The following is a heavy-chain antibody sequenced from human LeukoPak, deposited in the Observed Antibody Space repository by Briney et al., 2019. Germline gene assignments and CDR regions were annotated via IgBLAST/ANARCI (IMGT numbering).Heavy chain of an antibody. Sequence: PSETLSLTFTVPGGSISSGGYSWSWIRQPPGKGLGWIGYIYYSVSTYYNPSLKSRVTISVDTSKNQFSLKLSSVTAADTAVYYCAREGSSDSTYCGMDVWGQGTTVTVSS. J-gene: IGHJ6*02. CDR1: GGSISSGGYS. D-gene: IGHD2-2*01. CDR3: AREGSSDSTYCGMDV. V-gene: IGHV4-31*03. CDR2: IYYSVST.